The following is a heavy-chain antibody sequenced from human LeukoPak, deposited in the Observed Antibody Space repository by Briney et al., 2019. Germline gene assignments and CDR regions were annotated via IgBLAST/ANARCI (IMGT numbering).Heavy chain of an antibody. CDR1: GFPFNSYW. CDR3: APEVWELQGASDI. D-gene: IGHD1-26*01. V-gene: IGHV3-7*01. Sequence: GGSLRLSCAASGFPFNSYWMNWVRQAPGRGLEWVANIKEDGSEKFYVDSVKGRFTISRDNAKNSLFLQMTSLRAEDTALYYCAPEVWELQGASDIWGHGTMVTVSS. J-gene: IGHJ3*02. CDR2: IKEDGSEK.